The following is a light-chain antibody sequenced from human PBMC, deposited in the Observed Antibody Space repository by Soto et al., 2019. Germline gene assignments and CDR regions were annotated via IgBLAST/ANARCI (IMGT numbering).Light chain of an antibody. Sequence: ENFLTQSPGTLSLSPCEGSTLSCRASQYVGTRLAWYQHKPGQAPRLLIYYTSNRATGIPARFSGSGSGTDFTLTINSLAPEDFAIYYCHQRQSWPRTFGQGTKVDIK. J-gene: IGKJ1*01. V-gene: IGKV3-11*01. CDR2: YTS. CDR3: HQRQSWPRT. CDR1: QYVGTR.